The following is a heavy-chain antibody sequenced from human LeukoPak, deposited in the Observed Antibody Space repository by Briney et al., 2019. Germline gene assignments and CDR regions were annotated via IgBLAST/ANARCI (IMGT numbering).Heavy chain of an antibody. CDR2: INPNSGNT. J-gene: IGHJ4*02. CDR3: ARRSDYYDSSAYYY. Sequence: ASVKVSCKASGYTFSSHDINWVRQATGQGLEWMGWINPNSGNTGYAPKFQGRVTMTRNTSISTAYMELSSLRSEDTAVYYCARRSDYYDSSAYYYWGQGTLVPVSS. D-gene: IGHD3-22*01. CDR1: GYTFSSHD. V-gene: IGHV1-8*01.